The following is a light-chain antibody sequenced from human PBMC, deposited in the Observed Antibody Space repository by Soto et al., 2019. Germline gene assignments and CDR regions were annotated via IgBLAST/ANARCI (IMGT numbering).Light chain of an antibody. V-gene: IGLV2-8*01. CDR1: KNDIGVYDF. CDR3: KSYAGSNTYV. CDR2: EVV. J-gene: IGLJ1*01. Sequence: QSVLTQPPSASGSPGQSVNISCTGNKNDIGVYDFVSWYQHHPGKAPRLIIYEVVQRPSWVPDRFSGSKSGNTASLTVSGLQAADEADYFCKSYAGSNTYVFGSGTKVTVL.